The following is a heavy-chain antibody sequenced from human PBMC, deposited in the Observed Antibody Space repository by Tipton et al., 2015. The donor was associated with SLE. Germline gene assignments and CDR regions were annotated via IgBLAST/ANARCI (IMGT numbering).Heavy chain of an antibody. J-gene: IGHJ5*02. V-gene: IGHV4-34*01. CDR2: INHSGST. D-gene: IGHD3-3*01. Sequence: TLSLTCAVYGGSFSGYYWSWIRQPPGKGLEWIGEINHSGSTNYNPSLKSRVTISVDTSKNQFSLKLSSVTAADTAVYYCARAHYDFWSSFDPWGQGTLVTVSS. CDR3: ARAHYDFWSSFDP. CDR1: GGSFSGYY.